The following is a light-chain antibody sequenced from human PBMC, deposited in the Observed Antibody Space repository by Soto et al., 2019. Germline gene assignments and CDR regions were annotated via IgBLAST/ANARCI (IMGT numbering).Light chain of an antibody. V-gene: IGKV1-5*03. CDR3: QQYDSSSPT. J-gene: IGKJ1*01. CDR1: QNIGTW. Sequence: DIQMTQSPSTLSASVGDRVTITCRASQNIGTWVAWYQQKPGRAPNLLIYKASSLQIGAPSGFSGSGSGTEFTLTISSLQPGDFATYYCQQYDSSSPTFGQGTTVEI. CDR2: KAS.